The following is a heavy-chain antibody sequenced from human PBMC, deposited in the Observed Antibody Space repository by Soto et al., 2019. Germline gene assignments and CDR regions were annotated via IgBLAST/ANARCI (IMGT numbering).Heavy chain of an antibody. V-gene: IGHV3-30*18. CDR2: ISYDGSNK. CDR1: GFTFSSYG. Sequence: QVQLVESGGGVVQPGRSLRLSCAASGFTFSSYGMHWVRQAPGKGLEWVAVISYDGSNKYYADSVKGRFTISRDNSKNTLYLQMNSLRAEDTAVYYCAKDSPGGYGDYYYGMDVWGQGTTVTVSS. J-gene: IGHJ6*02. CDR3: AKDSPGGYGDYYYGMDV. D-gene: IGHD4-17*01.